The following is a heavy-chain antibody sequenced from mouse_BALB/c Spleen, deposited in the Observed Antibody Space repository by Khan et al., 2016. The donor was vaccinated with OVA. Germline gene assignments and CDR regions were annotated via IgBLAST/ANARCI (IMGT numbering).Heavy chain of an antibody. J-gene: IGHJ2*01. CDR3: TRIYRSDFDY. CDR1: GYSFTGYF. Sequence: EVQLQESGPELVKPGASVKISCKASGYSFTGYFMNWVMQSHGKSLEWIGRINPHIGETLYNQKLKDKATLTVDESSSTAHMELRSLASEDSAVYYCTRIYRSDFDYWGQGTTLTVSS. D-gene: IGHD1-1*01. CDR2: INPHIGET. V-gene: IGHV1-20*02.